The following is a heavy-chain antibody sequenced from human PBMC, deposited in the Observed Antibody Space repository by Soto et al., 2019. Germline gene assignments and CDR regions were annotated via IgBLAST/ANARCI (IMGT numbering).Heavy chain of an antibody. CDR3: AKGADMLDYYYFMAV. CDR1: GFIFDDYA. J-gene: IGHJ6*03. CDR2: ISWHSRSV. V-gene: IGHV3-9*01. D-gene: IGHD2-8*01. Sequence: PGGSLRLSCAASGFIFDDYAMHWVRQVPGRGLEWVSGISWHSRSVAYADSVKGRFTISRDSANLYLQMNSLRSEDSALYYCAKGADMLDYYYFMAVWGKGTTVTVSS.